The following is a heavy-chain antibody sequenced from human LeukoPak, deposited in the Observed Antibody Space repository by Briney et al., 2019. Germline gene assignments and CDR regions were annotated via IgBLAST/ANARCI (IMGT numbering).Heavy chain of an antibody. D-gene: IGHD3-16*02. CDR1: GGSISSYY. CDR3: ARNLMITFGGVIVHGWFDP. CDR2: IYYSGSN. V-gene: IGHV4-59*01. Sequence: SETLSLTCTVSGGSISSYYWSWIRQPPGKGLEWIGYIYYSGSNNYNPSLKSRVTISVDTSKNQFSLKLSSVTAADTAVYYCARNLMITFGGVIVHGWFDPWGQGTLVTVSS. J-gene: IGHJ5*02.